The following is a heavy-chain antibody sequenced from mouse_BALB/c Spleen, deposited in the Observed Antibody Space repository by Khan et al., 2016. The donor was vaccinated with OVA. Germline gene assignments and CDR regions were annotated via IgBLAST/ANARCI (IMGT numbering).Heavy chain of an antibody. D-gene: IGHD1-1*01. Sequence: EVELVESGGGLVQPGGSLRLSCATTGFTFTDYYISWVRQPPGKSLEWLGFIRNKAKGYTTEYSAPVKGRFTISRDNSQSIVYLQMNTLRAEDSATYYCVRETVVDVYWYFDVWGAGTTVTVSS. J-gene: IGHJ1*01. V-gene: IGHV7-3*02. CDR2: IRNKAKGYTT. CDR3: VRETVVDVYWYFDV. CDR1: GFTFTDYY.